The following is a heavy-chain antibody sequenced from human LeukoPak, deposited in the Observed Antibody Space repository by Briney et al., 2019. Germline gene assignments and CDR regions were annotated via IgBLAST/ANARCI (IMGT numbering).Heavy chain of an antibody. Sequence: PGGSLRLSCAASGFTFSSYSMNWVRQAPGKGLEWVSYISSSSSTIYYADSVKGRFTISRDNAKNSLYLQMNSLRDEDTAVYYCARSYSSSGYYYYGMDVWGQGTMVTVSS. CDR2: ISSSSSTI. J-gene: IGHJ6*02. CDR1: GFTFSSYS. V-gene: IGHV3-48*02. CDR3: ARSYSSSGYYYYGMDV. D-gene: IGHD6-6*01.